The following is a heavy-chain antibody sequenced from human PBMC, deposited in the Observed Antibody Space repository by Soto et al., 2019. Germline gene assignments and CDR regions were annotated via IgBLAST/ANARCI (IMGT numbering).Heavy chain of an antibody. Sequence: NPGGSLRLSCAASGFTFSDYYMSWIRQAPGKGLEWVSYISSSSSYTNYADSVKGRFTISRDNAKNSLYLQMNSLRAEDTAVYYCARGQRIAAAGSNYYYGMDVWGQGTTVTVSS. D-gene: IGHD6-13*01. CDR3: ARGQRIAAAGSNYYYGMDV. V-gene: IGHV3-11*06. J-gene: IGHJ6*02. CDR1: GFTFSDYY. CDR2: ISSSSSYT.